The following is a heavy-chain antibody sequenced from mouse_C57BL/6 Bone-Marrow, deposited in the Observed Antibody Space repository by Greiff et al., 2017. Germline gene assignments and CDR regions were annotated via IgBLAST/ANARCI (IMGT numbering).Heavy chain of an antibody. Sequence: EVQLKESGAELVRPGASVKLSCTASGFNIKDDYMHWVKQRPEQGLEWIGWIDPENGDTEYASKFQGKATITADTSSNTAYLQLSSLTSEDTAVYYCTTSYYYGSSYGYWGQGTTLTVSS. D-gene: IGHD1-1*01. J-gene: IGHJ2*01. V-gene: IGHV14-4*01. CDR2: IDPENGDT. CDR3: TTSYYYGSSYGY. CDR1: GFNIKDDY.